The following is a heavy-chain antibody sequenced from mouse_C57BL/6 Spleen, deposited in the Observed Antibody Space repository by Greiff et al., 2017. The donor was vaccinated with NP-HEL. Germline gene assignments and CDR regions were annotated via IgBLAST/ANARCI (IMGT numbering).Heavy chain of an antibody. J-gene: IGHJ4*01. CDR1: GYTITSYG. Sequence: VQLQQSGAELVRPGSSVKMSCTTSGYTITSYGINWVKQRPGQGLEWIGYIYIGNGYTEYNEKFKGKATLTADKSSSTAYMQLSSLTSEDSAVYFCAKAFGDAMDYWGQGTSVTVSS. CDR3: AKAFGDAMDY. CDR2: IYIGNGYT. V-gene: IGHV1-58*01.